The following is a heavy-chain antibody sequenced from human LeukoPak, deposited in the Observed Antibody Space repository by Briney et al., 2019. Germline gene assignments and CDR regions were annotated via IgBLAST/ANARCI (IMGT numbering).Heavy chain of an antibody. CDR2: IIPIFGTA. V-gene: IGHV1-69*05. Sequence: SVKVSCKASGYTFTSYYMHWVRQAPGQGLEWMGRIIPIFGTANYAQKFQGRVTITTDESTSTAYMELSSLRSEDTAVYYCARESDVDTAMVWGYYFDYWGQGTLVTVSS. J-gene: IGHJ4*02. CDR1: GYTFTSYY. CDR3: ARESDVDTAMVWGYYFDY. D-gene: IGHD5-18*01.